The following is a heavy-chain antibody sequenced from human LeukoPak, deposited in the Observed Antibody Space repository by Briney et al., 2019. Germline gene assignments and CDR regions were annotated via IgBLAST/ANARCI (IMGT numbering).Heavy chain of an antibody. D-gene: IGHD5/OR15-5a*01. CDR3: ARSNDAFDI. V-gene: IGHV3-53*01. CDR2: ICSGGST. CDR1: GFTVSSNY. J-gene: IGHJ3*02. Sequence: PGGSLRLSCAASGFTVSSNYMNWVRQAPGKWLEWVSIICSGGSTFYADSVKGRFTISRDNSKNTLFLQMNSLRAEDTAVYYCARSNDAFDIWGQGTMVTVSP.